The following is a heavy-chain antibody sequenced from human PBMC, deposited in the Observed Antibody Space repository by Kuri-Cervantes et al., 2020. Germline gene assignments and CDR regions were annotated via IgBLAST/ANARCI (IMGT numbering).Heavy chain of an antibody. Sequence: GESLKISCAASGFTFSSYAMHGVRQAPGKGLEWVAVISYDGSNKYYADSVKGRFTISRDNSKNTLYLQMNSLRAEDTAVYYCAKELRYFDWSFFNPTDGMDVWGQGTTVTVSS. J-gene: IGHJ6*02. CDR1: GFTFSSYA. CDR2: ISYDGSNK. CDR3: AKELRYFDWSFFNPTDGMDV. D-gene: IGHD3-9*01. V-gene: IGHV3-30*18.